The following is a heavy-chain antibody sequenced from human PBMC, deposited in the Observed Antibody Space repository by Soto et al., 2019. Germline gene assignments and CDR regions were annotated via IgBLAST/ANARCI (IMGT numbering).Heavy chain of an antibody. CDR3: AVKYYTSSWTIL. J-gene: IGHJ4*02. V-gene: IGHV4-34*01. CDR2: IDHSGST. D-gene: IGHD6-13*01. CDR1: GGSFSGYY. Sequence: QVQLQQWGAGLLKPSETLSLTCAVYGGSFSGYYWSWIRQPPGKGLEWIGEIDHSGSTNYNPSLKSRLTISVDTSKNQFSLKLSSVTAADTAVYYCAVKYYTSSWTILWGQGTLVTVSS.